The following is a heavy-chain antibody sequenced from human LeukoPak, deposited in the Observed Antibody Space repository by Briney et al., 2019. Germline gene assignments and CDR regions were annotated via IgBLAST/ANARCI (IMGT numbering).Heavy chain of an antibody. CDR3: ARDLENDFTLDY. D-gene: IGHD3-3*01. V-gene: IGHV1-46*01. J-gene: IGHJ4*02. CDR1: GYTFTSYY. CDR2: INPSGGST. Sequence: GASVKVSCKASGYTFTSYYMHWVRQAPGQGLEWMGIINPSGGSTSYAQKFQGGVTMTRDTSTSTVYMELSSLRSEDTAVYYCARDLENDFTLDYWGQGTLVTVSS.